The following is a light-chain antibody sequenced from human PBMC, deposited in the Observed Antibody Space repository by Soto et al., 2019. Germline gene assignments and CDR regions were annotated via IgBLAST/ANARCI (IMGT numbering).Light chain of an antibody. CDR1: QSVGRNY. V-gene: IGKV3-20*01. Sequence: ENVFTQSPGTLSLSPGERATLSCRASQSVGRNYIAWFQQKPGQAPRLLMHTASVRATGIPDRFSGSGSGTDFTLTISRLEPEDFAVFYCQQYAASPLTFGGGTKVEI. J-gene: IGKJ4*01. CDR3: QQYAASPLT. CDR2: TAS.